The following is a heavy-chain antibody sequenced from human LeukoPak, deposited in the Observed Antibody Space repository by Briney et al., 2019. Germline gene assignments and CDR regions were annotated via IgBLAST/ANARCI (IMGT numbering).Heavy chain of an antibody. Sequence: PSETLSLTCAVYGGSFSGYYWSWIRQPPGKGLEWIGEINHSGSTNYNPSLRSRVTISVDTSKNQFSLKLSSVTAADTAVYYCARRLLLWFRNWFDPWGQGTLVTVSS. CDR1: GGSFSGYY. V-gene: IGHV4-34*01. J-gene: IGHJ5*02. CDR3: ARRLLLWFRNWFDP. D-gene: IGHD3-10*01. CDR2: INHSGST.